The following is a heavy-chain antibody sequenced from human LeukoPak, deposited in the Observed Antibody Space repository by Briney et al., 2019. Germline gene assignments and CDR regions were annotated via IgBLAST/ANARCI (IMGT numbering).Heavy chain of an antibody. CDR3: ARLSTRRLQNPQYYGMDV. J-gene: IGHJ6*02. V-gene: IGHV5-51*01. Sequence: GESLKISCKGSGYSFTNYWIGWVRQMPGKGLESMGIIYPGDPDTRYNPSFQGQVTISVDKSISTAYLQWGSLKASDTAIYYCARLSTRRLQNPQYYGMDVWGQGTTVTVSS. D-gene: IGHD6-25*01. CDR2: IYPGDPDT. CDR1: GYSFTNYW.